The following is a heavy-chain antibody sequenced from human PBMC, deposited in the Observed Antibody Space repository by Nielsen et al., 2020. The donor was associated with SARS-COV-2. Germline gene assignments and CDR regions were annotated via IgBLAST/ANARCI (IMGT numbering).Heavy chain of an antibody. V-gene: IGHV3-30*04. D-gene: IGHD3-22*01. Sequence: GESLKISCTASGFSFMTYNMHWVRQAPGKGLEWVAAILHYGGNVYHADSVKGRFTISRDNSRNTLYLQMNSLRAEDTAVYYCAKDFVNYDSSGYYQPFDYWGQGTLVTVSS. CDR1: GFSFMTYN. CDR2: ILHYGGNV. J-gene: IGHJ4*02. CDR3: AKDFVNYDSSGYYQPFDY.